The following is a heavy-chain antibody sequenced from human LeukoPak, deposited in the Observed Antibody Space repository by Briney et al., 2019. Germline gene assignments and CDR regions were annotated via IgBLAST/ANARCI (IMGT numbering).Heavy chain of an antibody. D-gene: IGHD2-2*01. J-gene: IGHJ4*02. CDR2: INHSGGT. CDR1: GGSFRGYY. V-gene: IGHV4-34*01. CDR3: ASTERCSTTCPLDY. Sequence: AETLSLTCAVYGGSFRGYYWSWIRQPPGKGLEWIGEINHSGGTNYNPSLKSRVTISLDTSMKKFSLKLNSVTAADTAVYYCASTERCSTTCPLDYWGQGTLVTVSS.